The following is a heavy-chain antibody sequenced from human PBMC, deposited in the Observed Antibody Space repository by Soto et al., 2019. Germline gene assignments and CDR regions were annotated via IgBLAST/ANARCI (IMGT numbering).Heavy chain of an antibody. D-gene: IGHD2-2*01. Sequence: ASVKVSCKASGYTFTSYGISWVRQAPGQGLEWMGWISAYNGNTNYAQKLQGRVTMTTDTSTSTAYMELRSLRSDDTAVYYCARDCSSTSCSSNWFDPWGQGTLVTVSS. CDR1: GYTFTSYG. CDR2: ISAYNGNT. V-gene: IGHV1-18*01. J-gene: IGHJ5*02. CDR3: ARDCSSTSCSSNWFDP.